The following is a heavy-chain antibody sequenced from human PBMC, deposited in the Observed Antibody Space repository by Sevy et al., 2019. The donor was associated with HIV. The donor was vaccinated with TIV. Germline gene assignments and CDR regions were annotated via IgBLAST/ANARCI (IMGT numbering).Heavy chain of an antibody. D-gene: IGHD1-20*01. CDR1: GFTFDDYT. Sequence: GGSLRLSCAASGFTFDDYTMHWVRQAPGKGLEWVSLISWDGGSTYYADSVKGRFTISRDNSKNSLYLQMNSLRAEDTAVYYCASLYNGFDYWGQGTLVTVSS. CDR3: ASLYNGFDY. V-gene: IGHV3-43*01. J-gene: IGHJ4*02. CDR2: ISWDGGST.